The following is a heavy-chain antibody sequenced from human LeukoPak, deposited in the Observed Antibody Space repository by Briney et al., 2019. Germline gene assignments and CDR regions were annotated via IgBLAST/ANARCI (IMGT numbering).Heavy chain of an antibody. J-gene: IGHJ4*02. D-gene: IGHD1-1*01. CDR3: ARDPTLGHPDDFDL. CDR1: GFTFSSYW. Sequence: PGGSLRLSCAASGFTFSSYWMHGVRQASGKGLEWVAVIAHDHSQIYYADSVQGRFTISRDNSMNMLYLQMNSLRVEDTAVYFCARDPTLGHPDDFDLWGQGTLVTVSS. CDR2: IAHDHSQI. V-gene: IGHV3-30*03.